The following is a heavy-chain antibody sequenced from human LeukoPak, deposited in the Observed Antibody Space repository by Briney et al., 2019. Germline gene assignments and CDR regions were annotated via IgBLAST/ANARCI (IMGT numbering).Heavy chain of an antibody. CDR2: IIPIFGTA. Sequence: SVKVSCKASGGTFSSYAISWVRQAPGQGLEWMGRIIPIFGTANYAQKFQGRVTITTDESTSTAYMELSSLRSEDTAVYYCATVAVAGMGVFDYWGQGTLVTVSS. D-gene: IGHD6-19*01. CDR1: GGTFSSYA. J-gene: IGHJ4*02. V-gene: IGHV1-69*05. CDR3: ATVAVAGMGVFDY.